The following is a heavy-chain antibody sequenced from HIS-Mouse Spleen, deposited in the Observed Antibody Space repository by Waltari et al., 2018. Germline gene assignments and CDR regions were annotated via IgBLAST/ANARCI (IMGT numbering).Heavy chain of an antibody. V-gene: IGHV4-59*01. Sequence: QVQLQESGPGLVKPSETLSLTCPVSGGSISSYSWSWIRHPPGKGLEWIGYIYYSGSTNYNPSLKSRVTISVDTSKNQFSLKLSSVTAADTAVYYCARENLAYSSGWYWFDPWGQGTLVTVSS. J-gene: IGHJ5*02. CDR1: GGSISSYS. D-gene: IGHD6-19*01. CDR3: ARENLAYSSGWYWFDP. CDR2: IYYSGST.